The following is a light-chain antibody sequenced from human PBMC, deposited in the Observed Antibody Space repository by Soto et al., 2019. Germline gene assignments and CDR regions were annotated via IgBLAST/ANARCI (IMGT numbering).Light chain of an antibody. V-gene: IGKV1-33*01. J-gene: IGKJ5*01. CDR1: QDISNY. Sequence: DIQMTQSPSSLSASVGDRVTITCQASQDISNYLNWYQHKPGRAPKLLIYDASNLEAGVPSRFRGSGSGTDFTFTIRRLKPEDIATYYCQQYENIPTFGQGTRLEIK. CDR2: DAS. CDR3: QQYENIPT.